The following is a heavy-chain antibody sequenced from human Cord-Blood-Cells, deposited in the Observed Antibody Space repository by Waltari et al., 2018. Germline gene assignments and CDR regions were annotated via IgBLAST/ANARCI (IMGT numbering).Heavy chain of an antibody. D-gene: IGHD6-13*01. J-gene: IGHJ4*02. CDR1: GGSFSGYY. CDR2: INHSGST. V-gene: IGHV4-34*01. Sequence: QVQLQQWGAGLLKPSETLSLTCAVYGGSFSGYYWSWIRQPPGKGLEGIGEINHSGSTNYNPSLKSRVTISVDTSKNQFSLKLSSVTAADTAVYYCARGWHSSSWYRFDYWGQGTLVTVSS. CDR3: ARGWHSSSWYRFDY.